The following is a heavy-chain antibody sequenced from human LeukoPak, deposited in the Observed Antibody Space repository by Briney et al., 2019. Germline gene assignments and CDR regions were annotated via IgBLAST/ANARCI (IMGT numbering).Heavy chain of an antibody. J-gene: IGHJ4*02. V-gene: IGHV3-30*14. D-gene: IGHD1-26*01. CDR1: GFTFSSYA. CDR3: ARDGLGSYGPRYYFDY. CDR2: IRYDGSNK. Sequence: GGSLRLSCAASGFTFSSYAMHWVRQAPGKGLEWVAFIRYDGSNKYYADSVKGRFTISRDNSKNTLYLQMNSLRAEDTAVYYCARDGLGSYGPRYYFDYWGQGTLVTVSS.